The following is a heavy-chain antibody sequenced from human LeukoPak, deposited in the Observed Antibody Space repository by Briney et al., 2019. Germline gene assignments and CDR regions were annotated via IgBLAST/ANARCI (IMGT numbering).Heavy chain of an antibody. D-gene: IGHD1-26*01. J-gene: IGHJ4*02. Sequence: PSETLSLTCTVSGGSISSYYWSWIRQPPGKGLEYIGYIYYSGTTNYNPSLKSRVTISVDTSKNQFSLKLISVTAADTAVYYCARLAKIENRSLAYYFDYWGQGTLVIVSS. V-gene: IGHV4-59*01. CDR2: IYYSGTT. CDR3: ARLAKIENRSLAYYFDY. CDR1: GGSISSYY.